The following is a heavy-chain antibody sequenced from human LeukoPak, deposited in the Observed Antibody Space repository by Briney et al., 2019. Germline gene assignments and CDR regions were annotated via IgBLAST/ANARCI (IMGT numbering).Heavy chain of an antibody. CDR3: AIHFDP. CDR1: GFTFSNSG. J-gene: IGHJ5*02. Sequence: GRSLRLSCAGSGFTFSNSGMHWVRQAPGKGLEWVAVISHDASSKYHADSVKGRFTISRDNSKNTLYLQMNSLRAEDTALYYRAIHFDPWGQGTLVTVSS. V-gene: IGHV3-30*03. D-gene: IGHD3-3*02. CDR2: ISHDASSK.